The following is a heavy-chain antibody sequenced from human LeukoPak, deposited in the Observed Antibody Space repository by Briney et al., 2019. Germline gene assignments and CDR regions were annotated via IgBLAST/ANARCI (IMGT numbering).Heavy chain of an antibody. D-gene: IGHD6-13*01. V-gene: IGHV3-23*01. Sequence: GGSLRLSCAASGFTFRSYAMSWVRQAPGKGLEWVSGISTYDGNTYYADSVKGRFSISRDDSKNTLYLQMHSLRVEDTAVYYCAKRVGDLDSNSWPFDNWGQGALVTVSS. CDR1: GFTFRSYA. J-gene: IGHJ4*02. CDR2: ISTYDGNT. CDR3: AKRVGDLDSNSWPFDN.